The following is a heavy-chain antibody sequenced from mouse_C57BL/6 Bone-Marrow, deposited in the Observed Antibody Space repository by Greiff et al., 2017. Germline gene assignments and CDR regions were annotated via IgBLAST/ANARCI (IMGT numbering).Heavy chain of an antibody. V-gene: IGHV5-4*03. CDR3: ARYYYSKGVFAY. CDR1: GFTFSSYA. CDR2: ISDGGSYT. Sequence: EVKLMESGGGLVKPGGSLKLSCAASGFTFSSYAMSWVRQTPEKRLEWVATISDGGSYTYYPDNVKGRFTISRDNAKNNLYLQMSHLKSEDTAMYYCARYYYSKGVFAYWGQGTLVTVSA. J-gene: IGHJ3*01. D-gene: IGHD2-5*01.